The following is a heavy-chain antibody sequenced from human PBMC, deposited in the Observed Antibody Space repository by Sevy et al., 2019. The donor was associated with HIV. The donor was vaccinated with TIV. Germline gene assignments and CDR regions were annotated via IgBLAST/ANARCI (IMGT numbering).Heavy chain of an antibody. J-gene: IGHJ5*02. D-gene: IGHD1-26*01. CDR2: INWNGDST. V-gene: IGHV3-20*04. Sequence: GGSLRLSCVASGFTFDDYGMSWVRQVPAKGLEWVSGINWNGDSTNYADSVKGRFTIFRDNAKNGLYLQMNSLRPEDTALYYCVRDSGSGTYPRWFDPWGQGTLVTVSS. CDR1: GFTFDDYG. CDR3: VRDSGSGTYPRWFDP.